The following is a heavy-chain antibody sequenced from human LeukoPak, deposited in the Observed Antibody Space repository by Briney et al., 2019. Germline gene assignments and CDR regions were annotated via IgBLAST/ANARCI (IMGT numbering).Heavy chain of an antibody. CDR2: ISSSGSTI. CDR3: ARGGGHYDILTGYYHYYYYYMDV. D-gene: IGHD3-9*01. Sequence: PGGSLRLSCAASGFTFSDYYMSWIRQAPGKGLEWVSYISSSGSTIYYADSVKGRFTISRDNAKNSLYLQMNSLRAEDTAVYYCARGGGHYDILTGYYHYYYYYMDVWGKGTTVTVSS. J-gene: IGHJ6*03. V-gene: IGHV3-11*04. CDR1: GFTFSDYY.